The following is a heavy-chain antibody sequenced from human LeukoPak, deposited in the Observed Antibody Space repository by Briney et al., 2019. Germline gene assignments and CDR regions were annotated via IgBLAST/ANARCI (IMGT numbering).Heavy chain of an antibody. CDR3: ARAGSGSYNSFDY. CDR2: INSDGYST. J-gene: IGHJ4*02. CDR1: GFTFSSYW. V-gene: IGHV3-74*03. D-gene: IGHD6-19*01. Sequence: GESLRLSCAASGFTFSSYWMHWVRQAPGKGLVWVSRINSDGYSTKYADSVKGRFTISRDNGKNTLFLQMNSLRVEDTAVYYCARAGSGSYNSFDYWGQGTLVTVSS.